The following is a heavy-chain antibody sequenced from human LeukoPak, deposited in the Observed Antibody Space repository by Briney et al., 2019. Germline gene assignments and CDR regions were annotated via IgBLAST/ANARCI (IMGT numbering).Heavy chain of an antibody. CDR2: IYSGGNT. D-gene: IGHD5-18*01. V-gene: IGHV3-53*01. CDR1: GLTVSSNY. Sequence: GGSLRLSRAASGLTVSSNYMSWVRQAPGKGLEWVSVIYSGGNTFYADSVKGRFTISRDNSKNTLYLQMNSLGAEDTAVYYCAREMIQLPGYFDYWGQGTLVTVSS. CDR3: AREMIQLPGYFDY. J-gene: IGHJ4*02.